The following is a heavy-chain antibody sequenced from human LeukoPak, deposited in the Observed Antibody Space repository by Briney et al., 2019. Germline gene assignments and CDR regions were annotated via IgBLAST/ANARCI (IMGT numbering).Heavy chain of an antibody. Sequence: ASVTVSCKASGYTFTTYWVRQAPGQAPEWMGWINPNGGGTSYARNFQGRVTMTRDTSITTAYMELSSLTFDDTAVYYCARDLRQQLILGWLDPGGQGTLGAVS. CDR3: ARDLRQQLILGWLDP. D-gene: IGHD3/OR15-3a*01. V-gene: IGHV1-2*02. CDR1: GYTFTTY. CDR2: INPNGGGT. J-gene: IGHJ5*02.